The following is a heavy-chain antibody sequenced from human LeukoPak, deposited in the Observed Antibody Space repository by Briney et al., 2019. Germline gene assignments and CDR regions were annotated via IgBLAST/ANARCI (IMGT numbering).Heavy chain of an antibody. CDR1: GYTFTSYY. CDR2: INPSGGST. CDR3: ATFDLSGDIPFDY. D-gene: IGHD7-27*01. Sequence: ASVKVSCKASGYTFTSYYMHWVRQAPGQGLEWMGIINPSGGSTSYAQKFQGRVTMTRDTSTSIVYMELSRLRSDDTAVYYCATFDLSGDIPFDYWGQGTLVTVSS. V-gene: IGHV1-46*01. J-gene: IGHJ4*02.